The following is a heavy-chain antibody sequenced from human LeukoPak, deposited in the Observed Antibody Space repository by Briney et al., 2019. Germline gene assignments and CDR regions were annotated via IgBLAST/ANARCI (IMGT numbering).Heavy chain of an antibody. Sequence: SETLSLTCNVSGGSTSSYFWTWIRQPPGKGLEWIAYIYYSGSTKYNPSLKSRVTISLDTSKNQFSLKLDSVTAADTAVYYCARESVTDAFDIWGQGTMVTVSS. CDR2: IYYSGST. J-gene: IGHJ3*02. D-gene: IGHD4-23*01. CDR3: ARESVTDAFDI. V-gene: IGHV4-59*01. CDR1: GGSTSSYF.